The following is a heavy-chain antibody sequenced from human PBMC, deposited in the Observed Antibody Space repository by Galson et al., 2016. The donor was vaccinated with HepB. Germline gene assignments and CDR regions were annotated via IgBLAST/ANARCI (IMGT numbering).Heavy chain of an antibody. CDR2: IGSSPGTV. CDR1: GFTFTSYS. CDR3: ARDPLGYSYALVRYFDY. Sequence: SLRLSCAASGFTFTSYSMNWARQVPGKGLEWVSYIGSSPGTVYYADSVKGRFTISRDNAKNSLYLQMNSLRDEDTAVYYCARDPLGYSYALVRYFDYWGQGTLVTVSS. V-gene: IGHV3-48*02. D-gene: IGHD5-18*01. J-gene: IGHJ4*02.